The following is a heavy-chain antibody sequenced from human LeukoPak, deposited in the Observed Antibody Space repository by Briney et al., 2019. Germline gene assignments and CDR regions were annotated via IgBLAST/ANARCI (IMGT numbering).Heavy chain of an antibody. V-gene: IGHV4-38-2*02. Sequence: SETLSLTCAVSGYSISSGYYWGWIRQPPGKGLEWIGSIYHSGSTYYNPSLKSRVTISVDTSKNQFSLKLSSVTAADTAVYYCAREVVPAATDYYYYMDVWGKGTTVTVSS. J-gene: IGHJ6*03. CDR3: AREVVPAATDYYYYMDV. CDR1: GYSISSGYY. D-gene: IGHD2-2*01. CDR2: IYHSGST.